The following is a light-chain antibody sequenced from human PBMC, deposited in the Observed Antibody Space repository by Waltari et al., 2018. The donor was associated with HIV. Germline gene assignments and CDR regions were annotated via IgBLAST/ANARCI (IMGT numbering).Light chain of an antibody. CDR3: ATWDDSLNGPV. CDR2: TTN. J-gene: IGLJ3*02. Sequence: QSVLTQPPSASGTPGQRVTISCSGSISNIGSNTVNWYQQLPGTAPKLLIYTTNQRPSGGPDRFSGSKSGASASLAISGLQSDDEADDYCATWDDSLNGPVFGGGTKLTVL. CDR1: ISNIGSNT. V-gene: IGLV1-44*01.